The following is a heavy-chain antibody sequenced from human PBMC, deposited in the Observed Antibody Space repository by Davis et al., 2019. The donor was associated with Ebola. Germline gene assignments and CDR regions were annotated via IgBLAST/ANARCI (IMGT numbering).Heavy chain of an antibody. J-gene: IGHJ4*02. CDR2: IYHSGST. V-gene: IGHV4-4*02. Sequence: MPGGSLRLSCAVSGGSISSSNWWSWVRQPPGKGLEWIGEIYHSGSTNYNPSLKSRVTISVDKSKNQFSLKLSSVTAADTAVYYCASLYLTGAYWGQGTLVTVSS. D-gene: IGHD3-9*01. CDR3: ASLYLTGAY. CDR1: GGSISSSNW.